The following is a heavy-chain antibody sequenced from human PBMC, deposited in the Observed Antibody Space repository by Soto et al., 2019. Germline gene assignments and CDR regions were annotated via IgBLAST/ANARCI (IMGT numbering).Heavy chain of an antibody. CDR3: AGRIAAGGGMDV. J-gene: IGHJ6*02. D-gene: IGHD6-13*01. CDR2: ISSSGGYI. V-gene: IGHV3-21*02. Sequence: EVQLVESGGGLVKPGGSLRLSCEASGFTFSGHTLTWVRQAPGKGLEWVSSISSSGGYIHYADSVKGRFTISRDNANNSLFLQMNSLRVEDTALYYCAGRIAAGGGMDVWVQGTTVSVSS. CDR1: GFTFSGHT.